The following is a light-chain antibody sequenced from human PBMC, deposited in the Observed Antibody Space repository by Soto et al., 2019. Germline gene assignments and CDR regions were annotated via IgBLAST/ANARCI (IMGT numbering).Light chain of an antibody. CDR1: QSISNY. CDR2: AAS. V-gene: IGKV1-39*01. J-gene: IGKJ5*01. Sequence: DIQMTQSPSSLSASVGERATITCRASQSISNYLNWYQQKPGKAPELLIYAASTLQSGVPSRFSGSGSGADFTLTISSLQPEDVATYYCQQNYITPITFGQGTRLEIK. CDR3: QQNYITPIT.